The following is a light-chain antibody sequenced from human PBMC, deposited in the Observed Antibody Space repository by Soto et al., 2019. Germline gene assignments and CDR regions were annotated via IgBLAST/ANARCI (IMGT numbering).Light chain of an antibody. J-gene: IGKJ3*01. CDR2: GAA. CDR1: QSISHY. Sequence: ETVLTQSPGTLSLSPGERATLSCRANQSISHYLAWYQQKPGQSPRLLIYGAASRAIGIPDRFNGTGSETTFTLTISRLQPEDFALYFCQQYDASPFTFGPGTKVDI. CDR3: QQYDASPFT. V-gene: IGKV3-20*01.